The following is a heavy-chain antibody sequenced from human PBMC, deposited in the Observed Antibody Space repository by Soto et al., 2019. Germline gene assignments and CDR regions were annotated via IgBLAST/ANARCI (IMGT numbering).Heavy chain of an antibody. CDR1: GCSISSSSYY. CDR3: AGLFYYYYGMDV. D-gene: IGHD3-22*01. CDR2: IYYSGST. V-gene: IGHV4-39*01. Sequence: SETLSLTCTFSGCSISSSSYYWGWIRQPPGKGLEWIGSIYYSGSTYYNPSLKSRVTISVDTSKNQFSLKLSSVTAADTAVYYCAGLFYYYYGMDVWGQGTTVTVSS. J-gene: IGHJ6*02.